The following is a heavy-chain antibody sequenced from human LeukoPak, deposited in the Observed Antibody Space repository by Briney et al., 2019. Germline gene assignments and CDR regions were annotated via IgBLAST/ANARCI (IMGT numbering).Heavy chain of an antibody. CDR1: GFIFSSYA. V-gene: IGHV3-64*01. CDR2: ISSSGNST. CDR3: ARTIVLLPASYDAFDI. Sequence: PGGSLRLSCAASGFIFSSYAIHWVRQAPGKGLEYVSAISSSGNSTYYANSVKGRFTISRDTSKNKVFLQMGSLTAEDMAVYFCARTIVLLPASYDAFDIWGQGTVVTISS. D-gene: IGHD2-2*01. J-gene: IGHJ3*02.